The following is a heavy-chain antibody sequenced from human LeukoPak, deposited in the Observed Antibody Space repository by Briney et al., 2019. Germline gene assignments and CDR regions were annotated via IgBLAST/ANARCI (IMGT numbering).Heavy chain of an antibody. D-gene: IGHD6-13*01. Sequence: GGSLRLSCAASGFTFSDYYMSWIRQAPGKGLEWVSYISSSSSYTNYADSVKGRFTISRDNAKNSLYLQMNSLRDEDTAVYYCARVLAAGVYYFDYWGQGTLVTVSS. V-gene: IGHV3-11*06. J-gene: IGHJ4*02. CDR3: ARVLAAGVYYFDY. CDR2: ISSSSSYT. CDR1: GFTFSDYY.